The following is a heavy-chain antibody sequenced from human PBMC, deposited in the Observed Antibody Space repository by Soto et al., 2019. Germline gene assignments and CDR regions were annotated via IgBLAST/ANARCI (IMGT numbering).Heavy chain of an antibody. Sequence: QVQLVESGGGVVQPGGSLRLSSAASRFTFSSYAMHWVRQAPGKGLEGGAGIWYDGSKKYYADSVKGRFTISRDNSKHTLHLQIHSLRREDPAVYHCARCRYAGLARTYGMAVWGRGTTVTVAS. CDR3: ARCRYAGLARTYGMAV. D-gene: IGHD3-16*01. V-gene: IGHV3-33*01. CDR2: IWYDGSKK. J-gene: IGHJ6*02. CDR1: RFTFSSYA.